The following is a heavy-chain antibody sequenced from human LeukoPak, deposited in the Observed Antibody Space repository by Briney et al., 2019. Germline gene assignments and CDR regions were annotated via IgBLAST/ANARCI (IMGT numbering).Heavy chain of an antibody. J-gene: IGHJ4*02. Sequence: SETLSLTCAVYGGSFSGYYWSWIRQPPGKGLEWIGEINHSGSTNYNPSLKSRVTISVDTSKNQFSLKLSSVTAADTAVYYCARGGDSSSWDYWGQGTLVTVSS. V-gene: IGHV4-34*01. CDR3: ARGGDSSSWDY. D-gene: IGHD6-13*01. CDR2: INHSGST. CDR1: GGSFSGYY.